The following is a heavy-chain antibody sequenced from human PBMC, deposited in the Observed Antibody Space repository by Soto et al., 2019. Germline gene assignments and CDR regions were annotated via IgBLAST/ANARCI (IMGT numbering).Heavy chain of an antibody. J-gene: IGHJ6*02. CDR2: INNDGSST. CDR3: ARTVGLVRATIRNTYDYSYYGMDV. D-gene: IGHD1-26*01. CDR1: GVTFSSYW. Sequence: TGGSLRLSCAASGVTFSSYWMHWVRQAPGKGLVWVSRINNDGSSTSYADSVNGQFTLSINNPNNMPLQKTNNLSAQDTAVDYCARTVGLVRATIRNTYDYSYYGMDVWGQGTTVTVSS. V-gene: IGHV3-74*01.